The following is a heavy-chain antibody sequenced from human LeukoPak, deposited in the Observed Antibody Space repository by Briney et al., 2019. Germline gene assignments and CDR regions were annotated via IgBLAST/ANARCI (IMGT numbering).Heavy chain of an antibody. CDR3: AKTGPYYFDI. J-gene: IGHJ4*02. CDR1: GVTFATSG. Sequence: GGSLRLSCELSGVTFATSGMTWVRQAPGKGLECAAAISTSYTFRLYTDAVKGRFTISRDNSRNTVYLQMRSLRADDTATYYCAKTGPYYFDIWGQGTQVTVSS. D-gene: IGHD3-10*01. CDR2: ISTSYTFR. V-gene: IGHV3-23*01.